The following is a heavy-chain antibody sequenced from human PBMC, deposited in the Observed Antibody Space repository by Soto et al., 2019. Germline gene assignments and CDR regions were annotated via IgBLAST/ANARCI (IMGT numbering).Heavy chain of an antibody. Sequence: GGSLRLSCAASGFTFSDHYMSWIRQAPGKGLEWIGYSSNSGSFTRYADSVKGRFSISRDNAKNSLFLQINSLRGDDTAIYYCVRSGDNYNLLDYWGQGTPVTVSS. CDR2: SSNSGSFT. V-gene: IGHV3-11*06. J-gene: IGHJ4*02. CDR1: GFTFSDHY. CDR3: VRSGDNYNLLDY. D-gene: IGHD1-1*01.